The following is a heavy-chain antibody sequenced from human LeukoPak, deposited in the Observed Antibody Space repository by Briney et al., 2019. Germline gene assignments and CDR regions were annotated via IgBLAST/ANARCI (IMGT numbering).Heavy chain of an antibody. Sequence: RGSLRLSCATSGFIFSRDWMTWVRQAPGKGPEWVANIKGDGSKKNLVDSVKGRFTISRDNAKNSLYLEMSSLRAEDTAVYYCARDSNPGDSSGYYDAFDIWGQGTKVTVSS. CDR2: IKGDGSKK. J-gene: IGHJ3*02. V-gene: IGHV3-7*03. CDR1: GFIFSRDW. CDR3: ARDSNPGDSSGYYDAFDI. D-gene: IGHD3-22*01.